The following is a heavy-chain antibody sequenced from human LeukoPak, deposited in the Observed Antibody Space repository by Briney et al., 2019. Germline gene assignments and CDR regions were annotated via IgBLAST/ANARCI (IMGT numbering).Heavy chain of an antibody. Sequence: SETLSLTCTVSGGSISSYYWNGIRQAPGKGLEWIGYIYYSGSTNYNPSLKSRVTISVDTSKNQFSLKLNSVTAADTAVYYCARQKGVAGNYYYYMDVWGKGTTVTVSS. V-gene: IGHV4-59*08. D-gene: IGHD6-19*01. J-gene: IGHJ6*03. CDR1: GGSISSYY. CDR2: IYYSGST. CDR3: ARQKGVAGNYYYYMDV.